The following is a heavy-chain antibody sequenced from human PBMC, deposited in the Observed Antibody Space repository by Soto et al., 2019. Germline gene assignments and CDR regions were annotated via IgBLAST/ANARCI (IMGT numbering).Heavy chain of an antibody. CDR3: AKVVDFYGMDV. D-gene: IGHD5-12*01. V-gene: IGHV3-23*01. CDR2: IGGSGDYT. J-gene: IGHJ6*02. CDR1: GLTFSSYA. Sequence: EVQLLESGGGLVQPGGSLRLSCVASGLTFSSYAMAWVRQAPGKGLQWVSSIGGSGDYTYSADSVKGRITISRDNSKNTLYLKMNSLRAEDTAVYYCAKVVDFYGMDVWGQGTTVSVSS.